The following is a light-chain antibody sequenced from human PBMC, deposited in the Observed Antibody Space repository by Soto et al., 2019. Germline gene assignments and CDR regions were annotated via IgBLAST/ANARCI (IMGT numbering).Light chain of an antibody. Sequence: EIVLTQSPGTLXLSXGERATLACRASQSVSGSYLAWYQQKPGQAPRLFIYGTSSRATGIPDRFSGSGSGTDFTLTISRLEPEDFAVYYCQHYGSPLTFGGGTKVDIK. CDR3: QHYGSPLT. J-gene: IGKJ4*01. CDR1: QSVSGSY. V-gene: IGKV3-20*01. CDR2: GTS.